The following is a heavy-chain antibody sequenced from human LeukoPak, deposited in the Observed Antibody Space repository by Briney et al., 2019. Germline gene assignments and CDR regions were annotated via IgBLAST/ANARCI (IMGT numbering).Heavy chain of an antibody. V-gene: IGHV3-23*01. J-gene: IGHJ6*04. D-gene: IGHD2-2*01. CDR1: GFIFSNYG. CDR3: AKVGGIVVLPAAIPRMGLNV. Sequence: PGGSLRLSCAASGFIFSNYGMSWVRQAPGKGLEWVSVISGSGGSTYYADSVKGRFTISRDNSKNTLYLQMNSLRAEDTAVYYCAKVGGIVVLPAAIPRMGLNVWGKGTTVTISS. CDR2: ISGSGGST.